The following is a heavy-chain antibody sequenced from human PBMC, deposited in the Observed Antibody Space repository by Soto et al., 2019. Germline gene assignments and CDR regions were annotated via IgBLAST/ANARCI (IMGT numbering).Heavy chain of an antibody. CDR2: IIPIFGTA. CDR3: ARDPRVDSNYEPYFQH. V-gene: IGHV1-69*13. D-gene: IGHD4-4*01. Sequence: SVKVSCKASGGTFSSYAISWVRQAPGQGLEWMGGIIPIFGTANYAQKFQGRVTITADESTSTAYMELSSLRSEDTAVYYCARDPRVDSNYEPYFQHWGQGTLVTVS. J-gene: IGHJ1*01. CDR1: GGTFSSYA.